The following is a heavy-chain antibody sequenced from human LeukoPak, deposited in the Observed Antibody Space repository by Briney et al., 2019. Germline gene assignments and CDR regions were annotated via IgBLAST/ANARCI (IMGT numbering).Heavy chain of an antibody. J-gene: IGHJ4*02. CDR1: GFTFSSYS. CDR3: ARGAGKPRSSGWSRSNY. V-gene: IGHV3-48*04. CDR2: ISSSSSTI. D-gene: IGHD6-19*01. Sequence: GGSLRLSCAASGFTFSSYSMNWVRQAPGKGLEWVSYISSSSSTIYYADSVKGRFTISRDNAKNSLYLQMNSLRAEDTAVYYCARGAGKPRSSGWSRSNYWGQGTLVTVSS.